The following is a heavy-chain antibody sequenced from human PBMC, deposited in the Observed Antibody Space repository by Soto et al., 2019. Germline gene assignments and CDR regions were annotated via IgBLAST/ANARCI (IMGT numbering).Heavy chain of an antibody. CDR3: TRGFLYGLENYYNQGPASD. J-gene: IGHJ4*02. Sequence: GGSLRLSCATSGCTFSAYGMHWVRQAPGKGLEWVAIIWYDGINKNYIDSVKGRFTISRDNSENTLYLQMNSLRVEDTAVYYCTRGFLYGLENYYNQGPASDWGRGTLVTVFS. CDR1: GCTFSAYG. V-gene: IGHV3-33*01. D-gene: IGHD3-10*01. CDR2: IWYDGINK.